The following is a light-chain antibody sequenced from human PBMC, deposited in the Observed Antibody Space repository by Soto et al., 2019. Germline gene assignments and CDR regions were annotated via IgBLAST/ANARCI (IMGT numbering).Light chain of an antibody. CDR1: QSISSW. CDR2: KAS. Sequence: DIPMTQSPSTLSASVGDRVTITCRASQSISSWLAWYQQKPGKAPKVLIYKASSLESGVPSRFSGSGSGTEFTLTISSLQPDDFATYYCQQYNSYSRTFGQGTKVEFK. J-gene: IGKJ1*01. CDR3: QQYNSYSRT. V-gene: IGKV1-5*03.